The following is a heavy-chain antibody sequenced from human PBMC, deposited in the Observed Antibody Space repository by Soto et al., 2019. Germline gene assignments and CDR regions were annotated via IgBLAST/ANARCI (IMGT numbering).Heavy chain of an antibody. CDR2: TCYRSRWYN. Sequence: SQSLSITCGMVWDTGSSTTAAGDWVRMSPSRGVEWLARTCYRSRWYNDYAVSVRSRITVNQDTSKNQFSLQLTSVTPEDTAVYYCAGTTSHQWYYMDVWGKGTTVTVSS. J-gene: IGHJ6*03. CDR1: WDTGSSTTAA. V-gene: IGHV6-1*01. D-gene: IGHD1-7*01. CDR3: AGTTSHQWYYMDV.